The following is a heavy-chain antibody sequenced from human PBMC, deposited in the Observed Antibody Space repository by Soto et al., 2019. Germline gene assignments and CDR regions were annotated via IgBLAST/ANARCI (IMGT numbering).Heavy chain of an antibody. CDR2: IKSKIHGGTT. J-gene: IGHJ4*02. CDR1: GFTFGNAW. V-gene: IGHV3-15*07. CDR3: TTVHFDVLTGSFDY. Sequence: EVNLVESGGGLVKPGGSLRLSCAASGFTFGNAWMNWFRQAPGKGLEWVGRIKSKIHGGTTDYAAPVRGRFTISKDDSKNTLFLQMNILKTEDVAVYYCTTVHFDVLTGSFDYWGQGTLVTVSS. D-gene: IGHD3-9*01.